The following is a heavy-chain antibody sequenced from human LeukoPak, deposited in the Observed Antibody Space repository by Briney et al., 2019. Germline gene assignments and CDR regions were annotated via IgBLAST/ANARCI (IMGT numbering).Heavy chain of an antibody. J-gene: IGHJ5*02. Sequence: ASAKVSCKASGYTFTSYGISWVRQAPGQGRERMGWISAYNGNTNYAQKLQGRVTMTTDTSTSTAYMELRSLRSDDTAVYYCARVSNYPWFDPWGQGTLVTVSS. CDR2: ISAYNGNT. V-gene: IGHV1-18*01. CDR3: ARVSNYPWFDP. D-gene: IGHD4/OR15-4a*01. CDR1: GYTFTSYG.